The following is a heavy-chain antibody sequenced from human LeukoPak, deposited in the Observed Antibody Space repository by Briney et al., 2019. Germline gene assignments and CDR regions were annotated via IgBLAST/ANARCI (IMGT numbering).Heavy chain of an antibody. CDR1: GFPFSHFG. Sequence: PGGPLTLSCEASGFPFSHFGMQWVRQAPGRGLEWGAVIWCDATNQYYADSVKSRYTITRDHFKIMASPELNNLSVHGRAVHYCGKDAQRVFDYGNSLEHWGQGSLVIVS. CDR2: IWCDATNQ. D-gene: IGHD4-11*01. V-gene: IGHV3-33*06. CDR3: GKDAQRVFDYGNSLEH. J-gene: IGHJ5*02.